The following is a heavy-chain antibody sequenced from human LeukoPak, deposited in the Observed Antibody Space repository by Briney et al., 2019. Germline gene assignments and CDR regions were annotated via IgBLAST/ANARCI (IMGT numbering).Heavy chain of an antibody. Sequence: GGSLRLSCAGSGFIFNSHWMTWVRQAPGMGLEWVGNIRQDGDEKFYAHSVRGRFTISRDNAKNSLYLHLNSLRAEDTAIYCARVRTEWYIDLWGRGTLVTVSP. J-gene: IGHJ2*01. V-gene: IGHV3-7*01. CDR2: IRQDGDEK. D-gene: IGHD2-8*02. CDR3: ARVRTEWYIDL. CDR1: GFIFNSHW.